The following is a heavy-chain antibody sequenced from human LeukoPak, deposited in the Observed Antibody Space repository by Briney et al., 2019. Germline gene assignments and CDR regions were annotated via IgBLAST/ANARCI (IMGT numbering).Heavy chain of an antibody. CDR3: ATRKLGNDY. D-gene: IGHD7-27*01. Sequence: SETLSLTCTVSGGSISSYYWSWIRQPPGKGLEWIGYIYYTETSYNPSLKSRVTISADTSKNQFSLKLYSVTAGDTAVYYCATRKLGNDYWGQGTLVTVSS. J-gene: IGHJ4*02. V-gene: IGHV4-59*01. CDR2: IYYTET. CDR1: GGSISSYY.